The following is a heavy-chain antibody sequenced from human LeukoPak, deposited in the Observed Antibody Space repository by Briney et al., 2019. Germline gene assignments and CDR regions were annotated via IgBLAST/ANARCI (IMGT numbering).Heavy chain of an antibody. Sequence: GGSLRLSCAASGFTFSSYAIHWVRQAPGKGLEWVSTINDNGGRTYYADSVEGRFTISRDNSKNTLYLQMNSLRAEDTAVYYCTKEKGGYISSWYIDYWGQGTLVTVSS. CDR2: INDNGGRT. D-gene: IGHD6-13*01. V-gene: IGHV3-23*01. CDR3: TKEKGGYISSWYIDY. CDR1: GFTFSSYA. J-gene: IGHJ4*02.